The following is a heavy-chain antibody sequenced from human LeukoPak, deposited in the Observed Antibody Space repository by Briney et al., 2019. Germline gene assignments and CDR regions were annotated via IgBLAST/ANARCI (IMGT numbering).Heavy chain of an antibody. V-gene: IGHV1-18*01. CDR3: ARAGGYGGYVKGQFDY. D-gene: IGHD5-12*01. CDR2: ISAYNGNT. J-gene: IGHJ4*02. CDR1: GYTFTSYG. Sequence: ASVKVSCKASGYTFTSYGIRWVRQAPGQGLEWMGWISAYNGNTNYAQKLQGRVTMTTDTSTSTAYMELRSLRSDDTAVYYCARAGGYGGYVKGQFDYWGQGTLVTVSS.